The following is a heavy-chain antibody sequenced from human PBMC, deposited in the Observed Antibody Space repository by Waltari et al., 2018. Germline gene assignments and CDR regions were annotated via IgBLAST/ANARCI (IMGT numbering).Heavy chain of an antibody. J-gene: IGHJ5*02. CDR1: GGSISSGDYY. V-gene: IGHV4-30-4*08. D-gene: IGHD4-4*01. CDR2: IYYSGST. CDR3: ARGSHDYSNLVDP. Sequence: QVQLQESGPGLVKPSQTLSLTCTVSGGSISSGDYYWSWIRQPPGKGLEWTGYIYYSGSTYYNPSLESRVTISVDTSKNQFSLKLSSVTAADTAVYYCARGSHDYSNLVDPWGQGTLVTVSS.